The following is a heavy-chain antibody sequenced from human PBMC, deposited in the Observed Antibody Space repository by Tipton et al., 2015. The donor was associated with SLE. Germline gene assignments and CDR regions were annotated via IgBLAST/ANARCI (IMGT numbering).Heavy chain of an antibody. J-gene: IGHJ4*02. V-gene: IGHV4-61*02. CDR3: ARSAGYGSNWAHFDY. CDR1: GASISSSPYF. D-gene: IGHD6-13*01. CDR2: IYSSGST. Sequence: TLSLTCTVSGASISSSPYFWSWIRQPAGKGLEWIGRIYSSGSTDYNPSLKSRVTISVDTSKNQFSLKLSSVTAADTAVYYCARSAGYGSNWAHFDYWGQGTLVTVSS.